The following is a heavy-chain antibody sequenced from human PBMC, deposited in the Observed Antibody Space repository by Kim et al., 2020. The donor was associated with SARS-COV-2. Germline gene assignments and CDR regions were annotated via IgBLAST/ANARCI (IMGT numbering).Heavy chain of an antibody. V-gene: IGHV4-59*01. J-gene: IGHJ3*02. CDR3: ARDGMGTIPSNSSSPYEAFDI. D-gene: IGHD6-13*01. Sequence: SETLSLTCTVSGGSISSYYWSWIRQPPGKGLEWIGYIYYSGSTNYNPSLKSRVTISVDTSKNQYSLKVSSVTAADTAGYYCARDGMGTIPSNSSSPYEAFDIWGQGTMLTVSS. CDR1: GGSISSYY. CDR2: IYYSGST.